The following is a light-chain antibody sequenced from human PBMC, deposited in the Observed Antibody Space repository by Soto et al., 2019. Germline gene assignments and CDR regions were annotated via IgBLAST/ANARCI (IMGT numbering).Light chain of an antibody. J-gene: IGKJ4*01. Sequence: EIVLTQSPGTLPLSPGEGATLSCRASQTISRSLLAWYQQKPGQAPRLLISGASSKATGIPDRFSGSGSGTDFTLTISRLEPDDFAVYYCQQYSDVPLTFGGGTKVEIK. CDR1: QTISRSL. V-gene: IGKV3-20*01. CDR2: GAS. CDR3: QQYSDVPLT.